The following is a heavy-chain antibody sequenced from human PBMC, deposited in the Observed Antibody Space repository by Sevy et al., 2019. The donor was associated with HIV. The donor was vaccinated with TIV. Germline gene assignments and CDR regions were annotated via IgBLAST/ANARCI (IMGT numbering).Heavy chain of an antibody. J-gene: IGHJ5*02. CDR3: ARVIDYGELGHWFDP. V-gene: IGHV3-7*01. CDR1: GFTFSKYW. CDR2: IKPDGSDK. D-gene: IGHD4-17*01. Sequence: GGSLRLSCAASGFTFSKYWMSWVRQAPGKGLEWVANIKPDGSDKYYVGSLKGRFTISRDNAKNSLYLQMNNLGAEDTAVYYRARVIDYGELGHWFDPWGQGTLVTVSS.